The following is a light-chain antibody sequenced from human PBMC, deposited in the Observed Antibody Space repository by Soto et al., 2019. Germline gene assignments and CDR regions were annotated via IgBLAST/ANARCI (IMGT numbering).Light chain of an antibody. CDR1: SSDVGGYNY. CDR2: DVS. V-gene: IGLV2-14*01. J-gene: IGLJ1*01. Sequence: QPVLTQPASLSVSPGQSITISCTGTSSDVGGYNYVSWYQQHPGKAPKLLIYDVSNRPSGASNRFSGSKSGNTASLTISGLQAEDEADYYCSSYTGSTTLHYVFGTGTKVTVL. CDR3: SSYTGSTTLHYV.